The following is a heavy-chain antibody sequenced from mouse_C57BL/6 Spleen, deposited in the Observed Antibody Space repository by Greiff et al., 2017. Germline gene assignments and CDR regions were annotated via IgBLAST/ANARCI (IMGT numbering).Heavy chain of an antibody. V-gene: IGHV1-15*01. CDR3: TRYGSSYVDYFDY. Sequence: VKLQESGAELVRPGASVTLSCKASGYTFTDYEMHWVKQTPVHGLEWIGAIDPETGGTAYNQKFKGKAILTADKSSSTAYMELRSLTSEDSAVYYCTRYGSSYVDYFDYWGQGTTLTVSS. CDR1: GYTFTDYE. J-gene: IGHJ2*01. CDR2: IDPETGGT. D-gene: IGHD1-1*01.